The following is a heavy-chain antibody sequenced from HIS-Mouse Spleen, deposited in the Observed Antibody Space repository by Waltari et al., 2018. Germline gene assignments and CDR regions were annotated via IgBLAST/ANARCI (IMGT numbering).Heavy chain of an antibody. CDR2: ISGSGGST. Sequence: EVQLLESGGGLVQPGGSLRLPCAASGFTFSSYAMGWVRQAPGKGLEWVSAISGSGGSTYYADSVKGRFTISRDNSKNTLYLQMNSLRAEDTAVYYCAKVILTGYFYFDYWGQGTLVTVSS. CDR3: AKVILTGYFYFDY. D-gene: IGHD3-9*01. CDR1: GFTFSSYA. J-gene: IGHJ4*02. V-gene: IGHV3-23*01.